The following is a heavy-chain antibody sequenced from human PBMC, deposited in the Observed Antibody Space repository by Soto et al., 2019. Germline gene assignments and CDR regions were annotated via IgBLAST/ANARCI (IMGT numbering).Heavy chain of an antibody. J-gene: IGHJ4*02. CDR3: ARAQYDSSGTSYNY. V-gene: IGHV4-30-4*01. D-gene: IGHD3-22*01. Sequence: SETLSLTCTVSGGSISSGDYYWSWIRQPPGKGLEWIGYIYYSESTYYNPSLKSRVTISVDTSKNQFSLKLSSVTAADTAVYYCARAQYDSSGTSYNYWGRGTLVTVYS. CDR2: IYYSEST. CDR1: GGSISSGDYY.